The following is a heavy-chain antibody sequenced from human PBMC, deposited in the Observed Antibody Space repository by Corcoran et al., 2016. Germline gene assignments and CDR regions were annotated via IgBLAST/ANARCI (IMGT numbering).Heavy chain of an antibody. D-gene: IGHD2-15*01. CDR2: INAGNGNT. J-gene: IGHJ6*02. V-gene: IGHV1-3*01. Sequence: QVQLVQSGAEVKKPGASVKVSCKASGYTFTSYAMHWVRQAPGQRLEWMGWINAGNGNTKYSQKFQGRVTITRDTSASTAYMELSSLRSEDTAVDYCARDLWCSGGSCYYYYYGMDVWGQGTTVTVSS. CDR1: GYTFTSYA. CDR3: ARDLWCSGGSCYYYYYGMDV.